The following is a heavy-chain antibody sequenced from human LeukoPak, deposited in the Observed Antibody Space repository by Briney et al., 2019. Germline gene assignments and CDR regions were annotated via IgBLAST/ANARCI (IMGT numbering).Heavy chain of an antibody. CDR3: ARIMITFGGPSGWFDP. V-gene: IGHV1-2*02. Sequence: ASVKVSCKASGYTFTGYYMHWVRQAPGQGLEWMGWINPNSGGTNYAQKFQGRVTMTRDTSISTAYMELSRLRSDDTAVYYCARIMITFGGPSGWFDPWGQGTLVTVSS. D-gene: IGHD3-16*01. CDR2: INPNSGGT. J-gene: IGHJ5*02. CDR1: GYTFTGYY.